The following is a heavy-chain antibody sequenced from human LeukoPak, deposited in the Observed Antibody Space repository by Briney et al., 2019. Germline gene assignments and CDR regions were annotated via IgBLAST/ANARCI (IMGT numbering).Heavy chain of an antibody. CDR1: GGSISSYY. CDR3: ARPHQQLVRRGDAFDI. J-gene: IGHJ3*02. V-gene: IGHV4-4*07. CDR2: IYTSGST. D-gene: IGHD6-13*01. Sequence: KPSETLSLTCTVSGGSISSYYWSWIRQPAGKGLEWIGRIYTSGSTNYNPSLKSRVTISVDTSKNQFSLKLSSVTAADTAVYYCARPHQQLVRRGDAFDIWGQGTMVTVSS.